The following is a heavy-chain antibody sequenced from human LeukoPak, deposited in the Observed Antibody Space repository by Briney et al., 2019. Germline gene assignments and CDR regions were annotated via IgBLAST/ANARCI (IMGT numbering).Heavy chain of an antibody. Sequence: GESLKISCAASGFTVSSNYMSWVRQAPGKGLEWVSVIYSGGSTYYADSVKGRFTISRDNSKNTLYLQMNSLRAEDTAVYYCARSSPFDYWGQGTLVTVSS. CDR3: ARSSPFDY. V-gene: IGHV3-53*01. CDR2: IYSGGST. CDR1: GFTVSSNY. D-gene: IGHD6-6*01. J-gene: IGHJ4*02.